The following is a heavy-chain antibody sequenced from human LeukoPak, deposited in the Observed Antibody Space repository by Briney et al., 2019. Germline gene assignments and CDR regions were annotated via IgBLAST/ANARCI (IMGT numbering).Heavy chain of an antibody. V-gene: IGHV3-21*01. Sequence: GESLRLSCAASGFTFSTYTMDWVRQAPGKGLEWVSSISSRGTYIYYADSVKGRFTISRDNAKNSLSLQMNSLGAEDTAVYYCARGEMATIFYWGQGTLVTVSS. CDR3: ARGEMATIFY. CDR2: ISSRGTYI. D-gene: IGHD5-24*01. J-gene: IGHJ4*02. CDR1: GFTFSTYT.